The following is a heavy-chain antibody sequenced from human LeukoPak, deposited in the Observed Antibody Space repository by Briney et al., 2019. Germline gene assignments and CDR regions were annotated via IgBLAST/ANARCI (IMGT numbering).Heavy chain of an antibody. CDR2: IVVGSGNI. J-gene: IGHJ6*02. CDR1: GFTFTRSA. Sequence: ASVKVSCKASGFTFTRSAMQWVRQARGQRLEWIGWIVVGSGNINYAQKFQERVTITRDMSTSTAYMELSSLRSEDQAVDYGVSRPYYGMDVWGQGTTVTVPS. CDR3: VSRPYYGMDV. V-gene: IGHV1-58*02. D-gene: IGHD2-2*01.